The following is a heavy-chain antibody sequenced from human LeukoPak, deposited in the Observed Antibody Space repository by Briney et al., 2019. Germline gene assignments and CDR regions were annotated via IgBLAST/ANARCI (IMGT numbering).Heavy chain of an antibody. D-gene: IGHD3-10*01. V-gene: IGHV3-33*01. CDR1: GFTFGSYG. CDR3: ARAAAFGSGSYSRDAFDI. Sequence: GRSLRLSCAASGFTFGSYGMHWVRQAPGKGLEWVAVIWYDGSNKYYADSVRGRFTISRDNSKNTLYLQMNSLRAEDTAVYYCARAAAFGSGSYSRDAFDIWGQGTVVTVSA. CDR2: IWYDGSNK. J-gene: IGHJ3*02.